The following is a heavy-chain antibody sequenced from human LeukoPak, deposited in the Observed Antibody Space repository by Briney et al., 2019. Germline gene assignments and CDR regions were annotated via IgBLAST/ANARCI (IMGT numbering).Heavy chain of an antibody. J-gene: IGHJ6*03. CDR2: IYYSGST. CDR1: GGSISSSSYY. CDR3: ARLGRSGSFIHYYYYYLDV. D-gene: IGHD3-10*01. Sequence: SETLSLTCTGSGGSISSSSYYWVWIRQPPGKGLVWIGSIYYSGSTYYNPSLNSRVTISVDTSQTPFSLKLSSPTAAHTAVHYCARLGRSGSFIHYYYYYLDVWGKGTTVTVSS. V-gene: IGHV4-39*07.